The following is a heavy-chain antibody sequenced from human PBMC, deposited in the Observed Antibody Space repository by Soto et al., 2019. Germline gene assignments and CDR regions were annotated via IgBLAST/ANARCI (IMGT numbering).Heavy chain of an antibody. D-gene: IGHD5-18*01. CDR2: ISGSGGST. J-gene: IGHJ4*02. V-gene: IGHV3-23*01. CDR1: GFTFSSYA. CDR3: SHGYYQYFNS. Sequence: GGSLRLSCAASGFTFSSYAMSWVRQAPGKGLEWVSVISGSGGSTYYADSVKGRFTISRDNSKNTLYLQMNSLKTEDTAVYYCSHGYYQYFNSWGQGTLVTVSS.